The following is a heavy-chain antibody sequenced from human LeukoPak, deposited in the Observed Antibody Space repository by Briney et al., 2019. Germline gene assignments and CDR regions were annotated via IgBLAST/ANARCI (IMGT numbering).Heavy chain of an antibody. J-gene: IGHJ6*03. V-gene: IGHV3-30*02. CDR2: IRYDGSNK. D-gene: IGHD2-2*01. CDR1: GFTFSSYG. Sequence: GGSLRLSCAASGFTFSSYGMHWVRQAPGKGLEWVAFIRYDGSNKYYADSVKGRFTISRDNSKNTLYLQMNSLRAEDTAVYYCAKVPLVEYQLPGENYYMDVWGKGTTVTVSS. CDR3: AKVPLVEYQLPGENYYMDV.